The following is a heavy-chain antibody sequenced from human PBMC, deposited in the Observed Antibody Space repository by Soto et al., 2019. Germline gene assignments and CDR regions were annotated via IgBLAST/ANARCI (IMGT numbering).Heavy chain of an antibody. D-gene: IGHD3-22*01. J-gene: IGHJ4*02. CDR3: ARGYDYESGGNHFYY. CDR1: GGSVSSNIYY. Sequence: KSSETLSLTSSVSGGSVSSNIYYWTWIRQHPGKGPEWIGHIYYSGSTYYNPSLKSLVTTSLDMSKNQFSLKLTSVSAADTAVYYCARGYDYESGGNHFYYRGQRTLVTVSS. V-gene: IGHV4-31*01. CDR2: IYYSGST.